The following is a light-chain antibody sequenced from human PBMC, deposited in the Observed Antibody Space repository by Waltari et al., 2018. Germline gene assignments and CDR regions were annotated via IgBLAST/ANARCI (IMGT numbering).Light chain of an antibody. CDR3: SSYTSSSTPWV. V-gene: IGLV2-14*01. CDR2: EVS. Sequence: QSALTQPASVSGSPGQSITISCPGTRSDVGGYTYVSWYQQHPGKAPKLMMYEVSNRPSGVSNRFSGSKSGNTASLTISGLQAEDEADYYCSSYTSSSTPWVFGGGTKLTVL. CDR1: RSDVGGYTY. J-gene: IGLJ3*02.